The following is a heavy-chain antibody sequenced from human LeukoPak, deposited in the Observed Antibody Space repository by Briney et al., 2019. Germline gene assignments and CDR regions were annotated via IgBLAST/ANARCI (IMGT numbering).Heavy chain of an antibody. CDR2: INHSGST. CDR1: GGSFSGYY. D-gene: IGHD3-10*01. CDR3: ARPRGGSGSYYNGNWFDP. V-gene: IGHV4-34*01. Sequence: SETLSLTCAVYGGSFSGYYWSWIRQPPGKGLEWIGEINHSGSTYYNPSLKSRVTISVDTSKNQFSLKLSSVTAADTAVYYCARPRGGSGSYYNGNWFDPWGQGTLVTVSS. J-gene: IGHJ5*02.